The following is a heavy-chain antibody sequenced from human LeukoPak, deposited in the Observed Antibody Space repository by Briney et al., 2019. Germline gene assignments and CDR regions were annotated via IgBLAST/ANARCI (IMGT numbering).Heavy chain of an antibody. CDR1: GYTFIGYY. CDR3: ARVGYCGGDCYSFDY. V-gene: IGHV1-2*06. D-gene: IGHD2-21*02. J-gene: IGHJ4*02. Sequence: ASVKVSCKASGYTFIGYYMHWVRQAPGQGLEWMGRINPNSGGTNYAQKFQGRVTMTRDTFISTAYMELSRLRSDDTAVYYCARVGYCGGDCYSFDYWGQGTLVTVSS. CDR2: INPNSGGT.